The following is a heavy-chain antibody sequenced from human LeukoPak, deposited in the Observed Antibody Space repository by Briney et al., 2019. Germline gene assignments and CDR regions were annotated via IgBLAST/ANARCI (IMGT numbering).Heavy chain of an antibody. V-gene: IGHV3-48*03. CDR2: ISSSGSTI. CDR1: GFTFSSYE. J-gene: IGHJ4*02. CDR3: ARTPLRLRLGDLSPHSVGFFDY. Sequence: GGSLRLSCAASGFTFSSYEMNWVRQAPGKGLEWVSYISSSGSTIYYADSVKGRFTISRDNAKNSLYLQMNSLRAEDTAVYYCARTPLRLRLGDLSPHSVGFFDYWGQGTLVTVSS. D-gene: IGHD3-16*02.